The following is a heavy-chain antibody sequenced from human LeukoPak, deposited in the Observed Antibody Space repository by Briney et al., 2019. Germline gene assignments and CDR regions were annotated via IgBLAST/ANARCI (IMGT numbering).Heavy chain of an antibody. J-gene: IGHJ4*02. D-gene: IGHD5-12*01. V-gene: IGHV3-15*01. CDR3: TTQTDTSGYEDY. Sequence: GGSLRLSCAASGFTFSNAWMSWVRQAPGKGPEWVGRIKSKTDGGTTDYAAPVKGRFTISRDDSKNTLYLQMNSLKTEDTAVYYCTTQTDTSGYEDYWGQGTLVTVSS. CDR1: GFTFSNAW. CDR2: IKSKTDGGTT.